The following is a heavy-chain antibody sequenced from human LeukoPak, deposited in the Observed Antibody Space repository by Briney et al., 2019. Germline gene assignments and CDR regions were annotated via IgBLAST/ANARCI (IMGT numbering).Heavy chain of an antibody. D-gene: IGHD1-26*01. CDR2: YYSSST. Sequence: YYSSSTNYNPSLKSRVTISVDTSKNQFSLKLSSVTAADTAVYYCARENSVGATGAYYFDYWGQGTLVTVSS. J-gene: IGHJ4*02. CDR3: ARENSVGATGAYYFDY. V-gene: IGHV4-59*01.